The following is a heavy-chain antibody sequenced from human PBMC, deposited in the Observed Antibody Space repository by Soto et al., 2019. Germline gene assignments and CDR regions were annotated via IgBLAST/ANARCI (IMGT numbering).Heavy chain of an antibody. Sequence: EVQLVESGGGLVKPGGSLRLSCAASGFTFSNAWMSWVRQAPGKGLEWVGRIKSKTDGGTTDYAAPVKGRFTISRDDSKNTLYLQMNSLKTEDTDVYYCTTDLLTMVRGVNYWGQGTLVTVSS. CDR1: GFTFSNAW. CDR2: IKSKTDGGTT. D-gene: IGHD3-10*01. CDR3: TTDLLTMVRGVNY. V-gene: IGHV3-15*01. J-gene: IGHJ4*02.